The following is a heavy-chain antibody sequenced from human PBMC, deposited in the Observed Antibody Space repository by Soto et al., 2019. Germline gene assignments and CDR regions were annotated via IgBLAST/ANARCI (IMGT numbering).Heavy chain of an antibody. D-gene: IGHD3-3*01. J-gene: IGHJ3*02. V-gene: IGHV4-59*08. CDR1: GGSISSYY. CDR3: ARRYGLAFDI. CDR2: IYYSGST. Sequence: QVQLQESGPGLVKPSETLSLTCTVSGGSISSYYWSWIRQPPGKGLEWIGYIYYSGSTNYNPSLTSRFTISVATSKNQFSLKLSSVTAADTAVYYCARRYGLAFDIWGQWTMVTVSS.